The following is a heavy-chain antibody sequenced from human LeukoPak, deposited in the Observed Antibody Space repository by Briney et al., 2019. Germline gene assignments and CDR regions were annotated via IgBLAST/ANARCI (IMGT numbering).Heavy chain of an antibody. CDR1: GFTFSNAW. Sequence: PGGSLRLSCAASGFTFSNAWMSWVRQAPGKGLEWVGRIKSKTDGGTTDYAAPVKGRFTISRDDSKNTLYLQMNSLKTEDTAVYYCTTASGVYGYYYYYMDVWGKGTTVTVSS. V-gene: IGHV3-15*01. D-gene: IGHD2-8*01. CDR3: TTASGVYGYYYYYMDV. J-gene: IGHJ6*03. CDR2: IKSKTDGGTT.